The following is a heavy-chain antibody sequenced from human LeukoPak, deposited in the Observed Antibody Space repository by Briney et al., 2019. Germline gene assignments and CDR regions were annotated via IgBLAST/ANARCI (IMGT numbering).Heavy chain of an antibody. CDR1: GFTFSSYW. CDR2: INGDGRNI. Sequence: PGGSLRLSCVASGFTFSSYWMHWVRQDPRKGLVWVSRINGDGRNINYADSVRGRFTVSRDNAKNTLYLQMNSLRAEDTAVYYCARGGRTTWHGMDVWGQGTTVTVSS. V-gene: IGHV3-74*01. D-gene: IGHD4-17*01. J-gene: IGHJ6*02. CDR3: ARGGRTTWHGMDV.